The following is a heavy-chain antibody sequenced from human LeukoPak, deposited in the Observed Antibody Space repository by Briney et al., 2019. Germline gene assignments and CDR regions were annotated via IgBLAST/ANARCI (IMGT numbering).Heavy chain of an antibody. Sequence: GPLRLSCAASGFTFSSYAINWVRQAPGKGLEWVSVISDGGGRTYYADSVKGRFTISRDNSKNTLYLQMDSLRADDTAVYYCAEDRGSAWYGPNFFDYWGQGTLVTVSS. D-gene: IGHD6-19*01. CDR2: ISDGGGRT. CDR1: GFTFSSYA. V-gene: IGHV3-23*01. J-gene: IGHJ4*02. CDR3: AEDRGSAWYGPNFFDY.